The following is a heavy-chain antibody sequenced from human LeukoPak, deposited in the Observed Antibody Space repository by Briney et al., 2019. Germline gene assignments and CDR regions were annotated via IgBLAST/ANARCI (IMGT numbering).Heavy chain of an antibody. J-gene: IGHJ4*02. V-gene: IGHV3-23*01. CDR2: ISGSDGST. CDR3: AKAGIQLWSFDY. Sequence: PGGSLRLSCAASGFTFSSYAMSWVRQAPGKGLEWVSAISGSDGSTYYADSVKGRFTISRDNSKNTLYLQMNSLRAEDTAVYYCAKAGIQLWSFDYWGQGTPVTVSS. CDR1: GFTFSSYA. D-gene: IGHD5-18*01.